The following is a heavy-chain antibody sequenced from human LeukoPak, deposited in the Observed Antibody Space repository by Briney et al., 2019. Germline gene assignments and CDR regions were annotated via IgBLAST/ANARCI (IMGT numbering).Heavy chain of an antibody. CDR1: GYTFTGYY. CDR3: ARHSSGWYLFDY. Sequence: ASVKVSCKASGYTFTGYYMHWVRQAPGQGLEWMGWFNPDSGGTNYAQKLQGRVTMTTDTSTSTAYMELRSLRPDDTAVYYCARHSSGWYLFDYWGQGTLVTVSS. D-gene: IGHD6-19*01. V-gene: IGHV1-2*02. J-gene: IGHJ4*02. CDR2: FNPDSGGT.